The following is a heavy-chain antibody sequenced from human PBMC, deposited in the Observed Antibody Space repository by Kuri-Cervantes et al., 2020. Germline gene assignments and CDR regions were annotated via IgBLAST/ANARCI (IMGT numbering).Heavy chain of an antibody. CDR1: GYTFTGYY. CDR3: ARTETTSRVGMTTVTTNDY. V-gene: IGHV1-8*02. CDR2: MNLNSGNT. D-gene: IGHD4-11*01. Sequence: ASVKVSCKASGYTFTGYYMHWVRQAPGQGLEWIVWMNLNSGNTGYAQKFQGRVTMTRNTSIRTAYMELGSLRSEDTAVYYCARTETTSRVGMTTVTTNDYWGQGTLVTVSS. J-gene: IGHJ4*02.